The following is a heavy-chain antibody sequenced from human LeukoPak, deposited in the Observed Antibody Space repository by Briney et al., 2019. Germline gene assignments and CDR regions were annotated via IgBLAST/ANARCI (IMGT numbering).Heavy chain of an antibody. J-gene: IGHJ3*02. V-gene: IGHV4-59*01. CDR1: GGSISSYY. CDR3: ARDSGSNGFDI. CDR2: IYYSGST. D-gene: IGHD3-22*01. Sequence: PSETLSLTCTVSGGSISSYYWSWIRQPPGKGLERIGYIYYSGSTNYNPSLKSRVTISVDTSKKQFSLKLRSVTAADTAVYYCARDSGSNGFDIWGQGTMVTVSS.